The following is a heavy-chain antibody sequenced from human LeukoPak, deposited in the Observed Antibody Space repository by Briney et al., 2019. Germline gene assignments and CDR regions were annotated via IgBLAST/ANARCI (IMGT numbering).Heavy chain of an antibody. CDR3: ARDYDFWSGYYASFDY. J-gene: IGHJ4*02. CDR1: GGTFSSYA. V-gene: IGHV1-69*13. CDR2: IIPIFGTA. D-gene: IGHD3-3*01. Sequence: ASVKVSCKASGGTFSSYAISWVRQAPGQGLEWMGGIIPIFGTANYAQKFQGRVTITADESTSTAYMELSSLRSEDTAVYYCARDYDFWSGYYASFDYWGQGTLVTVSS.